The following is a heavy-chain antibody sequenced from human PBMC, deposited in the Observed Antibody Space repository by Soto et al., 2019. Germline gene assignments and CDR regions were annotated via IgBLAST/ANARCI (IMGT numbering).Heavy chain of an antibody. Sequence: QVQLVQSGAEVKKPGASVKVSCKASGYTFTSYGITWVRQTPGQGLEWMGWISAYNGNTNYAQKLQGRVTMTTDTSTRTAYMELRSLRSDDTAVYYCARTQGSLRRGNWFDPWGQGTLVTVSS. J-gene: IGHJ5*02. CDR2: ISAYNGNT. D-gene: IGHD3-10*01. CDR1: GYTFTSYG. CDR3: ARTQGSLRRGNWFDP. V-gene: IGHV1-18*01.